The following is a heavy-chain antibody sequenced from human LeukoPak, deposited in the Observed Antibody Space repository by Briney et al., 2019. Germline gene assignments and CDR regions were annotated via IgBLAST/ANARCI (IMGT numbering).Heavy chain of an antibody. Sequence: ASVKVSCKASGYTFTSYGISWVRQAPEQGLEWMGWISAYNGNTNYAQKLQGRVTMTTDTSTSTAYMELRSLRSDDTAVYYCARGYAQWELLVDYYGMDVWGQGTTVTVSS. CDR1: GYTFTSYG. J-gene: IGHJ6*02. V-gene: IGHV1-18*01. CDR2: ISAYNGNT. CDR3: ARGYAQWELLVDYYGMDV. D-gene: IGHD1-26*01.